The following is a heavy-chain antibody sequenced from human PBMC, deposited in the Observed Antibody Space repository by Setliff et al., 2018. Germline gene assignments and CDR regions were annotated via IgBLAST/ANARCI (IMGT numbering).Heavy chain of an antibody. CDR2: IYIGGSA. D-gene: IGHD6-19*01. J-gene: IGHJ6*03. CDR1: GGSISSYY. Sequence: SETLSLTCTVAGGSISSYYWSWIRQPAGKGLEWIGHIYIGGSANYNPSLKSRVTMSIDTSKNQFSLKLNSVTAADMAVYYCAREQWLDPPGYYYMDVWAKGTTVTVSS. V-gene: IGHV4-4*07. CDR3: AREQWLDPPGYYYMDV.